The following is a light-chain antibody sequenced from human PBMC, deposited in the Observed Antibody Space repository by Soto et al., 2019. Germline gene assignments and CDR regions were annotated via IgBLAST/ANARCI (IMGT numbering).Light chain of an antibody. Sequence: EIVLTQSPATLSLSPGERATRSCRASQTITTYLAWYQQKPGQPPRLLIYGASNRASGIPARFSGSGSGTDVTLTISNLEPDDFAVYDCQQRSNWPANFGQGTRLEIK. V-gene: IGKV3-11*01. CDR1: QTITTY. J-gene: IGKJ5*01. CDR3: QQRSNWPAN. CDR2: GAS.